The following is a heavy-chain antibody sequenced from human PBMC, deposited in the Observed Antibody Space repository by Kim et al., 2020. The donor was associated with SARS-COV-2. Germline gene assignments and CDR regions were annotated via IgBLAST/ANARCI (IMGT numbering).Heavy chain of an antibody. CDR1: GFTFSSYA. CDR2: ISGSGGST. V-gene: IGHV3-23*01. J-gene: IGHJ6*02. D-gene: IGHD1-1*01. CDR3: AKDQVMLALQLYGMDV. Sequence: GGSLRLSCAAPGFTFSSYAMSWVRQAPGKGLEWVSAISGSGGSTYYADSVKGRFTISRDNSKNTLYLQMNSLRAEDTAVYYCAKDQVMLALQLYGMDVWGQGTTVTVSS.